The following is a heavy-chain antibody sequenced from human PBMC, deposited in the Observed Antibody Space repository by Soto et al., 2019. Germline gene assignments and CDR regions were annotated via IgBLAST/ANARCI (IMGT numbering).Heavy chain of an antibody. Sequence: QAQLVESGGGVVQPGRSLSLSCAASGFPFRSYGMHWVRQAPGKGLAWVAVISYDGGLQHYADSVKGRFTISRDNSKNMVLLQMNSLRAEDTAVYYCVSDRGYGHASVPYSWGQGTLVSVSS. J-gene: IGHJ4*02. CDR1: GFPFRSYG. CDR3: VSDRGYGHASVPYS. V-gene: IGHV3-30*03. D-gene: IGHD5-18*01. CDR2: ISYDGGLQ.